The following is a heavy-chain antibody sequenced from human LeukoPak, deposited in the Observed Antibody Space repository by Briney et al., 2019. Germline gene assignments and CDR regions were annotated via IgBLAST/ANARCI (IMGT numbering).Heavy chain of an antibody. J-gene: IGHJ1*01. CDR1: GFTFSSYW. CDR3: VRESSTTRWGEYFQH. Sequence: GGSLRLSCVAPGFTFSSYWMTWVRQAPGKGLEWVANINQDGSEKYYVDSVKGRFTISRDNAKNSLYLQMNSLRAEDTAVYYCVRESSTTRWGEYFQHWGQGTLVTVSS. D-gene: IGHD2-2*01. V-gene: IGHV3-7*01. CDR2: INQDGSEK.